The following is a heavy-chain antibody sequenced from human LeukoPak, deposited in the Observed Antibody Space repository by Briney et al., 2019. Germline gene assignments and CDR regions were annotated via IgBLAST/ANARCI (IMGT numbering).Heavy chain of an antibody. CDR2: MNPTSGDT. CDR3: ARVVMKAFYYYYMDV. V-gene: IGHV1-8*01. J-gene: IGHJ6*03. D-gene: IGHD2-21*01. CDR1: GYTFSDYD. Sequence: EAAVKVSCKSSGYTFSDYDVNLVRQAPGQGLEWMGWMNPTSGDTGYAQKFQGRVTMTRSMSRNTAYMELSRLRSEDTAVYFCARVVMKAFYYYYMDVWGKGTTIIISS.